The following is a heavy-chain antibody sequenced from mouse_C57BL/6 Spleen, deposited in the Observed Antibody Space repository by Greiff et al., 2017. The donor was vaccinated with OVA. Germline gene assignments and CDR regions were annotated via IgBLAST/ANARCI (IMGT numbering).Heavy chain of an antibody. J-gene: IGHJ3*01. CDR1: GYTFTSYG. D-gene: IGHD1-1*01. Sequence: VKLQESGAELARPGASVKLSCKASGYTFTSYGISWVKQRTGQGLEWIGEIYPRSGNTYYNEKFKGKATLTADKSSSTAYMELRSLTSEDSAVYFCAKLITTVGAYGGQGTLVTVSA. CDR2: IYPRSGNT. CDR3: AKLITTVGAY. V-gene: IGHV1-81*01.